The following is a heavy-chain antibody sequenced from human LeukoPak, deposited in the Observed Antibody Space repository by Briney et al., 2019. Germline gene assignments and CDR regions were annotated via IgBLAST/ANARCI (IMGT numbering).Heavy chain of an antibody. Sequence: SGGSLRLSCAASGFTFSSYGMHWVRQAPGKGLEWVAVISYDGSNKYYADSVKGRFSISRDNSKNTLYLQMNSLRAEDTAVYYCAKAGNYGGYFAYWGQGTLVTVSS. D-gene: IGHD4-23*01. V-gene: IGHV3-30*18. CDR3: AKAGNYGGYFAY. CDR1: GFTFSSYG. CDR2: ISYDGSNK. J-gene: IGHJ4*02.